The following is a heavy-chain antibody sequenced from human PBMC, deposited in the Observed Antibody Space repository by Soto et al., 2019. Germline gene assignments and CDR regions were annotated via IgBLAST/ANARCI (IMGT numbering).Heavy chain of an antibody. V-gene: IGHV1-18*01. J-gene: IGHJ3*02. CDR2: ISAYNGNT. CDR1: GYTFTSYG. CDR3: ATLEHYDILTGYYRTYAFDI. Sequence: ASVKVSCKASGYTFTSYGISWVRQAPGQGLEWMGWISAYNGNTNYAQKLQGRVTMTTDTSTSTAYMELRSLRFDDTAVYYFATLEHYDILTGYYRTYAFDIWGQGTMVTVSS. D-gene: IGHD3-9*01.